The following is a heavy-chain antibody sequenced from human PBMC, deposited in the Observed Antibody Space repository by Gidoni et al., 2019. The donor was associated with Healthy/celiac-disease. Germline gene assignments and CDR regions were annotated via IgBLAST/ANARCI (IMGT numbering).Heavy chain of an antibody. D-gene: IGHD3-3*01. V-gene: IGHV4-30-2*01. Sequence: QLQLQESGPGLVKPSKTLFLTCAVPRCSLSSGGYSWGWARQPPGKGLEWIGYIYRSGSPYYDPSLKSRVTISVDSSKNQFSLKLSSVTAADTAVYYCARYYDFWSGFFDYWGQGTLVTVSS. CDR2: IYRSGSP. J-gene: IGHJ4*02. CDR1: RCSLSSGGYS. CDR3: ARYYDFWSGFFDY.